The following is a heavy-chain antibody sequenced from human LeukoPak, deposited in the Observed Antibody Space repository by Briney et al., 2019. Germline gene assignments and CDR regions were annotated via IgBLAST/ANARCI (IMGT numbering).Heavy chain of an antibody. V-gene: IGHV4-59*12. J-gene: IGHJ4*02. CDR1: GGSISTYY. CDR2: IYYSGSI. D-gene: IGHD3-22*01. CDR3: ARDYYDSSGYYY. Sequence: SETLSLTCTVSGGSISTYYWSWIRQPPGKGLEWIGYIYYSGSINYNPSLKSRVTISVDTSKNQFSLKLSSVTAADTAVYYCARDYYDSSGYYYWGQGTLVTVSS.